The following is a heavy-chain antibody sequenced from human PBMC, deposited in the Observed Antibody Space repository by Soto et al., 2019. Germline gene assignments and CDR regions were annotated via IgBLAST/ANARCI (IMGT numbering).Heavy chain of an antibody. V-gene: IGHV4-59*11. J-gene: IGHJ5*02. CDR2: IFHSGNI. CDR1: DGSISSHY. D-gene: IGHD1-7*01. CDR3: VRVDDPNYFDP. Sequence: SETLSLTCTVSDGSISSHYWSWIRQPPGKGLEWIGYIFHSGNIQYNPSLKSRVTMSMDTSKRQFSLKLSSVTPADTAVYYCVRVDDPNYFDPWGQGTLVTVSS.